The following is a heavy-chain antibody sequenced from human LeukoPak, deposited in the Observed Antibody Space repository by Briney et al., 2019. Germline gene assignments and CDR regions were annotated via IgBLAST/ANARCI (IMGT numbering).Heavy chain of an antibody. D-gene: IGHD3-22*01. Sequence: GGSLRLSCAASGFTFSDYYMSWIRQAPGKGLEGVSYMSSSGSTRYYADSVKGRFTISRDNAKNSLYLQMNSLRAEDTAVYYCARSYFDSSGYYPGAFDIWGQGTMVTVSS. J-gene: IGHJ3*02. CDR3: ARSYFDSSGYYPGAFDI. CDR2: MSSSGSTR. V-gene: IGHV3-11*01. CDR1: GFTFSDYY.